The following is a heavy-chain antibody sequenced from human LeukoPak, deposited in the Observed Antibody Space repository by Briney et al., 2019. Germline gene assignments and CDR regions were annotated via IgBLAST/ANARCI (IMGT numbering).Heavy chain of an antibody. CDR3: ARLPDPYYYYYMDV. V-gene: IGHV3-48*03. CDR1: GFSFSTYD. Sequence: GGSLRLSCAASGFSFSTYDMNWVSQAPGKGLEWVSYTTSTGRTTYYADSVKGRFTISRDNAKHSLYLQMNSVRVEDTAVYYCARLPDPYYYYYMDVWGKGTTVTVSS. CDR2: TTSTGRTT. J-gene: IGHJ6*03.